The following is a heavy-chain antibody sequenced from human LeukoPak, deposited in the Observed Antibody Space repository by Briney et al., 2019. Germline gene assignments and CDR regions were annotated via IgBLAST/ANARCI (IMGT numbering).Heavy chain of an antibody. CDR2: IYYSGST. CDR3: ARVYYSSGYDYWYFDL. V-gene: IGHV4-61*01. D-gene: IGHD6-25*01. Sequence: SETLSLTCTVSGGSISNVHYYWSWIRQPPGKGLEWIGYIYYSGSTNYNPSLKSRVTISVDTSKKQLSLKLSSATAADTAVYYCARVYYSSGYDYWYFDLWGRGTLVTVSS. CDR1: GGSISNVHYY. J-gene: IGHJ2*01.